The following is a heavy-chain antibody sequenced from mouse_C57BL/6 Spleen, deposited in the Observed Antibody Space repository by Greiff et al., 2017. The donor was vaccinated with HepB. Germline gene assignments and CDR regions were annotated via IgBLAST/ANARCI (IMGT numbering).Heavy chain of an antibody. Sequence: EVQLQQSGPELVKPGASVKISCKASGYTFTDYYMNWVKQSHGKSLEWIGDINPNNGGTSYNQKFKGKATLTVDKSSSTAYMELRSLTSEDSAVYYCARSGGIITTVVDYWGQGTTLTVSS. CDR3: ARSGGIITTVVDY. J-gene: IGHJ2*01. CDR2: INPNNGGT. D-gene: IGHD1-1*01. V-gene: IGHV1-26*01. CDR1: GYTFTDYY.